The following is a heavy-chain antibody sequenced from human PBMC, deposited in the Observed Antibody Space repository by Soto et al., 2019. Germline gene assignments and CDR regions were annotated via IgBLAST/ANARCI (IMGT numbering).Heavy chain of an antibody. J-gene: IGHJ4*02. D-gene: IGHD6-6*01. Sequence: SETLSLTCAVSGGSISSGGYSWSWIRQPPGKGLEWIGYIYHSGSTYYNPSLKSRVTISVDRSKNQFSLKLSSVTAADTAVYYCARGSSSSSSGEAFGYYVDYWGQGTLVTVSS. CDR1: GGSISSGGYS. CDR2: IYHSGST. V-gene: IGHV4-30-2*01. CDR3: ARGSSSSSSGEAFGYYVDY.